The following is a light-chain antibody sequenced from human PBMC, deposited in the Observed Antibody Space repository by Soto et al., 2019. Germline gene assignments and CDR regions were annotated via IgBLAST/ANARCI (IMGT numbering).Light chain of an antibody. CDR3: QTWGTGIVV. J-gene: IGLJ2*01. V-gene: IGLV4-69*01. Sequence: QSVLTQSPSASASLGASVNLTCTLSSGHSSYSIAWHQQQPEKGPRYLMKLNSDGSHSKGDGIPDRFSGSSSGAERYLTISSLQSEDEADYYWQTWGTGIVVFGGGTKLAVL. CDR2: LNSDGSH. CDR1: SGHSSYS.